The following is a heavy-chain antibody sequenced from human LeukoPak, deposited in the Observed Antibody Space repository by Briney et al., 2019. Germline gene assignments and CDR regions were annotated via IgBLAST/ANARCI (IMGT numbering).Heavy chain of an antibody. Sequence: GASVKVSFKASGYTFTSYDINWVRPATGQGLEWMGWMNPNSGNTGYAQKFQGRVTITRNTSISTAYMELSSLRSEDTAVYYCAREEVAVAGTEPLDYWGQGTLVTVSS. D-gene: IGHD6-19*01. CDR2: MNPNSGNT. V-gene: IGHV1-8*03. CDR1: GYTFTSYD. CDR3: AREEVAVAGTEPLDY. J-gene: IGHJ4*02.